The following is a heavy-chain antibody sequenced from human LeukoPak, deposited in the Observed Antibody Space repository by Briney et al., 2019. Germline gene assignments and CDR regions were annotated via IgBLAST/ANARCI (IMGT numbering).Heavy chain of an antibody. Sequence: PGGSLRLSCAASGFTFSNAWMSWVRQAPGKGLEWVGRIKSKTDGGTTDYAAPVKGRFTISRDDSKNTLYLQMNSLKTEDTAVYYCTTDFYGSWDDAFDIWGQGTMVTVSS. CDR1: GFTFSNAW. V-gene: IGHV3-15*01. CDR3: TTDFYGSWDDAFDI. CDR2: IKSKTDGGTT. J-gene: IGHJ3*02. D-gene: IGHD1-26*01.